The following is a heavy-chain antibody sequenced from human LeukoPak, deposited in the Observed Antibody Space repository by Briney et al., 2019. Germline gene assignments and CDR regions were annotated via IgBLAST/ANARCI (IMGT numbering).Heavy chain of an antibody. CDR2: ISGSGGST. J-gene: IGHJ4*02. D-gene: IGHD6-19*01. V-gene: IGHV3-23*01. CDR3: AKDTQWLAELGYYFDY. Sequence: GGSLTLSCVASGFTLNSYAMSWVRQAPGKGLEWVSAISGSGGSTYYAASVKGRFTISRDNSKNTLYLQMNSLRADDTAVYYCAKDTQWLAELGYYFDYWGQGTLVTVSS. CDR1: GFTLNSYA.